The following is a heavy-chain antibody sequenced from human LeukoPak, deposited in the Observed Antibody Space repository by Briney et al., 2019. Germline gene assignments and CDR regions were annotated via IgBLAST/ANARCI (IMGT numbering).Heavy chain of an antibody. J-gene: IGHJ4*02. CDR2: IIPIFGTA. CDR1: GGTFSSYA. Sequence: ASVEVSCKASGGTFSSYAISWVRQAPGQGLEWMGGIIPIFGTANYAQKFQGRVTITADESTSTAYMELSSLRSEDTAVYYCASSSSSWYPFDYWGQGTLVTVSS. CDR3: ASSSSSWYPFDY. V-gene: IGHV1-69*13. D-gene: IGHD6-13*01.